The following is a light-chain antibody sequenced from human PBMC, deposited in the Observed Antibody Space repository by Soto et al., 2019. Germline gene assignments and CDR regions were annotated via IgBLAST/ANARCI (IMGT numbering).Light chain of an antibody. J-gene: IGKJ2*01. Sequence: EIVLTQSPGTLSLSPGERATLSCRASQSVSSSYLAWDQQKPGQAPRLLIYGASSRATGIPDRFSGSGSGTDFTLTISRLETEAFAVYYCQKYGSSPLYTFGHGTQLEIK. CDR3: QKYGSSPLYT. V-gene: IGKV3-20*01. CDR2: GAS. CDR1: QSVSSSY.